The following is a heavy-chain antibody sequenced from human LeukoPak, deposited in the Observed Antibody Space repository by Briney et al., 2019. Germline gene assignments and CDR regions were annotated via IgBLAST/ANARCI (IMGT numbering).Heavy chain of an antibody. CDR3: AKDISSVAAAGIFDY. CDR2: ISGDGGST. Sequence: GGSLRLSCAASGFTFDDYAMHWVRQAPGKGLEWVSLISGDGGSTYYADSVKGRFTISRDNSKNSLYLQMNSLRTEDTTLYYCAKDISSVAAAGIFDYWGQGTLVTVSS. CDR1: GFTFDDYA. V-gene: IGHV3-43*02. D-gene: IGHD6-13*01. J-gene: IGHJ4*02.